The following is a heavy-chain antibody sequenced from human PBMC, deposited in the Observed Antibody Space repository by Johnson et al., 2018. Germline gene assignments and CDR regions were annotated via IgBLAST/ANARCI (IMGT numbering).Heavy chain of an antibody. J-gene: IGHJ6*02. CDR2: IWYDGSNK. CDR1: GFTFSSYG. D-gene: IGHD3-3*01. V-gene: IGHV3-33*01. Sequence: QVQLVESGGGVVQPGRSXRLSCAASGFTFSSYGMHWVRQAPGKGLEWVAVIWYDGSNKYYADSVKGRFTISRDNSKNTLYLQMNSLRDEDTAVYYCARDNADLIMDVWGQGTTVTVSS. CDR3: ARDNADLIMDV.